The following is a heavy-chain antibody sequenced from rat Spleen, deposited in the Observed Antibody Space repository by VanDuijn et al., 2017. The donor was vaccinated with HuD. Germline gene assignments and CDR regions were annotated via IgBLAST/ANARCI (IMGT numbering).Heavy chain of an antibody. CDR1: GFTFNNYW. D-gene: IGHD1-7*01. CDR3: TSMGY. J-gene: IGHJ2*01. Sequence: EVQLVESGGGLVQPGRSLKLSCVASGFTFNNYWMTWIRQAPKKGLEWVATIIYDGTRTYYRDSVKGRFTISRDNAESTLYLQMNSLRSEDTATYYCTSMGYWGQGVMVTVSS. CDR2: IIYDGTRT. V-gene: IGHV5-31*01.